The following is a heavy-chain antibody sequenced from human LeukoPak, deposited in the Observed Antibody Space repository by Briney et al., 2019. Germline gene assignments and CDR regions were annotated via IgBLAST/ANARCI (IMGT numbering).Heavy chain of an antibody. V-gene: IGHV3-7*01. CDR2: IKQDGSEK. Sequence: PGGSLRLSCAASGFTFSSYWMSWVRQAPGKGLEWVANIKQDGSEKYYVGSVKGRFTISRDNAKNSLYLQMNSLRAEDTAVYYCARDSVHGYYDSSGYSTLFDYWGQGTLVTVSS. CDR1: GFTFSSYW. D-gene: IGHD3-22*01. J-gene: IGHJ4*02. CDR3: ARDSVHGYYDSSGYSTLFDY.